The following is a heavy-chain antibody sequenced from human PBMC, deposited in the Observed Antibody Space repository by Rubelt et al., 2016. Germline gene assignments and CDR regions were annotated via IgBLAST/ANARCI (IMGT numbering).Heavy chain of an antibody. CDR1: GYTFTGYA. J-gene: IGHJ4*02. D-gene: IGHD6-19*01. CDR2: INAGNGNT. V-gene: IGHV1-3*01. Sequence: QVQLVQSGAEVKKPGASVKVSCKASGYTFTGYAMHWVRQAPGQRLEWMGWINAGNGNTKYSQKFQGRVTITRDTAASTAYMELSSLRSEDTAVYYCSVAGTGGYFDYWGQGTLVTVSS. CDR3: SVAGTGGYFDY.